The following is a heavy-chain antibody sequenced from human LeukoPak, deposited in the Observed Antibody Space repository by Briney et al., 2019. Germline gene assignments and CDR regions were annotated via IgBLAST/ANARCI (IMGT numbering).Heavy chain of an antibody. D-gene: IGHD3-22*01. J-gene: IGHJ4*02. CDR3: ARATYYYDSSGYYPLDDY. Sequence: GRSLRLSCAASGFTFSSYAMHWVRQAPGKGLEWAAVISYDGSNKYYADSVKGRFTISRDNSKNTLYLQMNSLRAEDTAVYYCARATYYYDSSGYYPLDDYWGQGTLVTVSS. CDR1: GFTFSSYA. V-gene: IGHV3-30-3*01. CDR2: ISYDGSNK.